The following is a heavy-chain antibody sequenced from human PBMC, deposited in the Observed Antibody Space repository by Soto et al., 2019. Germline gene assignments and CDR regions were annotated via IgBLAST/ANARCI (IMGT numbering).Heavy chain of an antibody. CDR2: ISAYNGNT. J-gene: IGHJ6*02. V-gene: IGHV1-18*01. CDR1: GYTFTSYG. CDR3: ARESGGRNYYGMDV. Sequence: ASVKVSCKASGYTFTSYGISWVRQAPGQGLEWMGWISAYNGNTNYAQKLQGRVTMTTDTSTSTAYMELRSLRSDDTAVYYCARESGGRNYYGMDVWGQGTTVTVSS. D-gene: IGHD3-3*01.